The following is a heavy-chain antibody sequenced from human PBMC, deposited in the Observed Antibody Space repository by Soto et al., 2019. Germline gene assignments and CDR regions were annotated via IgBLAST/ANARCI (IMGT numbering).Heavy chain of an antibody. CDR2: ISSDGSST. CDR3: ARVRYCSANSCYYWFDY. V-gene: IGHV3-74*01. Sequence: GGSLRLSCAASGFTFSNYGMHWVRQAPGKGLEWVSRISSDGSSTTYADSVKGRFTISRDNAENSLHLQMNSLRAEDTAVYYCARVRYCSANSCYYWFDYWGQGTLVTVSS. D-gene: IGHD2-15*01. J-gene: IGHJ4*02. CDR1: GFTFSNYG.